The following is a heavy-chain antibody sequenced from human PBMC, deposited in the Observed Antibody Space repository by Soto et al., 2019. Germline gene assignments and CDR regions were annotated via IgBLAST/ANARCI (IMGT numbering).Heavy chain of an antibody. CDR1: GFTFSSYG. J-gene: IGHJ5*02. V-gene: IGHV3-33*01. CDR2: IWYDGSNK. Sequence: QVQLVESGGGVVQPGRSLRLSCAASGFTFSSYGMHWVRQAPGKGLEWVAVIWYDGSNKYYADSVKGRFTISRDNSKNTLYLQMNSLRAEDTAVYYCASHVEGITGTTIVVPWGQGTLVTVSS. D-gene: IGHD1-7*01. CDR3: ASHVEGITGTTIVVP.